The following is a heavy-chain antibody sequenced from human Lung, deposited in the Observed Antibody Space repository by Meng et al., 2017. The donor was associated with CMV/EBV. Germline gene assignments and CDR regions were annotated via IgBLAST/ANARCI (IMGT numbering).Heavy chain of an antibody. CDR1: GFSFSTYA. CDR2: ISFDGTNK. V-gene: IGHV3-30*01. Sequence: GESLKISCVASGFSFSTYAVHWVRQAPDKGLEWVAVISFDGTNKYYGDSVKGRFTVSRDNSQNTLYLQMNSLRTEDTAMYYCARGSKIYFGSEWYGPFGRHFYGLGVWXQETXVTVAS. CDR3: ARGSKIYFGSEWYGPFGRHFYGLGV. D-gene: IGHD3-3*01. J-gene: IGHJ6*02.